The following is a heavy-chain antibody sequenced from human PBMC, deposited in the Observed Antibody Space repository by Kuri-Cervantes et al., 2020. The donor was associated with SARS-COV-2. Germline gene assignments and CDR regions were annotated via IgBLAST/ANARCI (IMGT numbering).Heavy chain of an antibody. Sequence: GGSLRLSCKAFGYTFTSYDINWVRQATGQGLEWMGWMNPNSGNTGYAQKFQGRVTITRNTSISTAYMELSSLRSEDTAVYYCARQRVYCSSTSCYGRGWFDPWGQGTLVTVSS. CDR2: MNPNSGNT. CDR3: ARQRVYCSSTSCYGRGWFDP. V-gene: IGHV1-8*03. CDR1: GYTFTSYD. J-gene: IGHJ5*02. D-gene: IGHD2-2*01.